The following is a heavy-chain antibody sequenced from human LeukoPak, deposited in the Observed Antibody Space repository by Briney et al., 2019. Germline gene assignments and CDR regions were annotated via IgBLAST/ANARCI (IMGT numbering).Heavy chain of an antibody. J-gene: IGHJ4*02. CDR3: ARESGYYGSGSYRSDIDY. CDR1: GFTFSDYY. Sequence: GGSLRLSCAASGFTFSDYYMSWIRQAPGKGLEWVSYISSSGSTIYYADSVKGRFTISRDNAKNSLYLQMNSLRAEDTAVYYCARESGYYGSGSYRSDIDYWGQGTPVTVPS. D-gene: IGHD3-10*01. CDR2: ISSSGSTI. V-gene: IGHV3-11*01.